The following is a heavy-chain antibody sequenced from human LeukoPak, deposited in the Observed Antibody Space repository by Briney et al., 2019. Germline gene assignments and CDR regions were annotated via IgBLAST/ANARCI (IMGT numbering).Heavy chain of an antibody. D-gene: IGHD1-26*01. CDR3: ARDDRPVGHAFDI. CDR1: GFTISNYA. Sequence: AGGSLRLSCAASGFTISNYAMHWVRQAPGKGLEDAAAITSNGGSTYYLDSVKGRFTISRDNSKNSLYLQMDRLRADDTAVYYCARDDRPVGHAFDIWGQGTMVTVSS. J-gene: IGHJ3*02. V-gene: IGHV3-64*02. CDR2: ITSNGGST.